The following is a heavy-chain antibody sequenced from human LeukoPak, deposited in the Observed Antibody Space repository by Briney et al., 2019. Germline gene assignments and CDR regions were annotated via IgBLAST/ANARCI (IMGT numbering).Heavy chain of an antibody. J-gene: IGHJ6*03. D-gene: IGHD1-26*01. CDR3: ARDPYSGNYGNDYYYYMDV. CDR2: INSDGSST. CDR1: GFTFSTYW. Sequence: GGSLRLSCAASGFTFSTYWMHWVRQAPGKGLVWVSRINSDGSSTTYADSVKGRFTISRDNAKNSLYLQMDSLGPEDTAVYYCARDPYSGNYGNDYYYYMDVWGKGTTVTISS. V-gene: IGHV3-74*01.